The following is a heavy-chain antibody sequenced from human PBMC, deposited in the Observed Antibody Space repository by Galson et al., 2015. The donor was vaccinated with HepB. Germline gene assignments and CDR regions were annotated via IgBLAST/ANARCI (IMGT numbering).Heavy chain of an antibody. J-gene: IGHJ4*02. D-gene: IGHD1-20*01. CDR3: AKDFCRADNCNPFDY. CDR2: IYPSGDTT. Sequence: SLRLSCAASGLTFSNYAMSWVCQAPGKGLEWVSGIYPSGDTTYYADSVKGRFTISRDDSKNTLYLQMNSLRAEDTAVYFCAKDFCRADNCNPFDYWGQGTLVTVSS. CDR1: GLTFSNYA. V-gene: IGHV3-23*01.